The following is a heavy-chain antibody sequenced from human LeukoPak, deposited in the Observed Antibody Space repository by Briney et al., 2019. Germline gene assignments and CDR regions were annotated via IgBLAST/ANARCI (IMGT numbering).Heavy chain of an antibody. CDR1: GYNFNNYG. J-gene: IGHJ4*02. Sequence: GASVKASCQASGYNFNNYGVTWVRQAPGQGLEWMGRISAYNGNTNYAQKFQGRVIMTTDTSTNTAYMELKSLRPSDTALYFCARGPRYYSDSSLYYFDYWAQGTLVTVSS. V-gene: IGHV1-18*01. D-gene: IGHD3-22*01. CDR2: ISAYNGNT. CDR3: ARGPRYYSDSSLYYFDY.